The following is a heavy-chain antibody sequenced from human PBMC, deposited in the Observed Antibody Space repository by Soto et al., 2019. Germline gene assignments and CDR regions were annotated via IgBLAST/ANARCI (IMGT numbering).Heavy chain of an antibody. Sequence: VGSLRLSCAASGFTFSSYWMSWVRQAPGKGLEWVANIKQDGSEKYYVDSVKGRFTISRDNAKNSLYLQMNSLRAEDTAVYYCARVNRVAAGWYDAFDIWGQVTMLTVSS. V-gene: IGHV3-7*03. CDR2: IKQDGSEK. J-gene: IGHJ3*02. D-gene: IGHD6-25*01. CDR3: ARVNRVAAGWYDAFDI. CDR1: GFTFSSYW.